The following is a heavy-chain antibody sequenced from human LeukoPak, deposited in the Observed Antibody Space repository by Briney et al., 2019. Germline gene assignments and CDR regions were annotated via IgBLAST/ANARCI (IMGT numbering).Heavy chain of an antibody. CDR2: MGYGGRT. D-gene: IGHD1-26*01. J-gene: IGHJ4*02. CDR3: ARTKGRAVGQTAFQY. V-gene: IGHV4-39*07. Sequence: PSETLSLTCTVSGASFSNDYHWGWIRQSPGKGLEWIGTMGYGGRTYFSPSLKSRVSLSIGMSRTYFSLILKSVSAADTAVYYCARTKGRAVGQTAFQYWGQGTLVTVSA. CDR1: GASFSNDYH.